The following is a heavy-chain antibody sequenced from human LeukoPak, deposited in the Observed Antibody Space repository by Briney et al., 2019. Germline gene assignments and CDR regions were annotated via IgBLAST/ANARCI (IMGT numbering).Heavy chain of an antibody. V-gene: IGHV4-4*07. D-gene: IGHD3-22*01. CDR1: GGSISSYY. CDR2: IYTSGST. Sequence: PSETLSLTCTVSGGSISSYYWSWIRQPAGKGLEWIGRIYTSGSTNYNPSLKSRVTMSVDTSKNQFSLKLSSVTAADTAVYYCARDRYYYDSSGYLFDHWGQGTLVTVSS. CDR3: ARDRYYYDSSGYLFDH. J-gene: IGHJ4*02.